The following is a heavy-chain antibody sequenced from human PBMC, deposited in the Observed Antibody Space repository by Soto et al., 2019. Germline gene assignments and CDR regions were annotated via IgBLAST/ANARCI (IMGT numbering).Heavy chain of an antibody. J-gene: IGHJ5*02. V-gene: IGHV4-31*03. CDR2: IYYSGST. Sequence: SETLSLTCTVSGGSISSGGYYWSWIRQHPGKGLEWIGYIYYSGSTYYNPSLKSRVTISVDTSKNQFSLKLSSVTAADTAVYYCARAGYSHGGNWFDPWGQGTLVTVSS. CDR1: GGSISSGGYY. CDR3: ARAGYSHGGNWFDP. D-gene: IGHD5-18*01.